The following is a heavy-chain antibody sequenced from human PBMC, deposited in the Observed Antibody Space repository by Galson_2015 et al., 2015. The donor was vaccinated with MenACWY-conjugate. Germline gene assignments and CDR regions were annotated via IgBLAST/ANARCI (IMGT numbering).Heavy chain of an antibody. D-gene: IGHD3-22*01. Sequence: ETLSLTCTVSGASIYSGDHWWAWIRQPTGKGLEWIASIHYSETTHYSPSLKSRVSIFVDKSNSQFSLRLSSVSAADTAVYYCARLPRGINLILEGSWGQGILVTVSS. CDR2: IHYSETT. V-gene: IGHV4-39*01. CDR3: ARLPRGINLILEGS. CDR1: GASIYSGDHW. J-gene: IGHJ5*02.